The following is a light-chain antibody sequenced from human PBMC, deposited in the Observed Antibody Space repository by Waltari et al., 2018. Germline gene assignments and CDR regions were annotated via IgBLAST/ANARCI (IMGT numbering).Light chain of an antibody. J-gene: IGKJ4*02. V-gene: IGKV3-20*01. CDR3: QHYVRFFPLP. CDR2: GAS. CDR1: QSVDNNY. Sequence: DIVFTQSPGTLSLSSGERATLSCSPSQSVDNNYLPWYQQKPGQAPRLLIYGASNRAIGIPDRFSGSGSGTDFTLTIIRLEPEEFTVYYCQHYVRFFPLPFGGGTKVEIK.